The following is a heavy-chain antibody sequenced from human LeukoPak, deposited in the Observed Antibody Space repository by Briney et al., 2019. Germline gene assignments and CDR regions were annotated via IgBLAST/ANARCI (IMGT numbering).Heavy chain of an antibody. D-gene: IGHD6-19*01. J-gene: IGHJ4*02. CDR1: GGSISSSSYY. CDR3: VRRDSSGWYLTFDY. V-gene: IGHV4-39*01. Sequence: SETLSLTCTVSGGSISSSSYYWGWIRQPPGKGLEWIGSIYYSGSTYYNPSLKSRVTISVDTSKNQFSLKLSSVTAADTAVYYCVRRDSSGWYLTFDYWGQGTLVTVSS. CDR2: IYYSGST.